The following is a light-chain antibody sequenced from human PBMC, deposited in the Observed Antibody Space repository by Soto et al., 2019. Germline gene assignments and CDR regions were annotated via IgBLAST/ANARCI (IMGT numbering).Light chain of an antibody. J-gene: IGLJ1*01. Sequence: QSVLTQPASVSGSPGQSITISCTGTSSDIGAYDYVSWCQQHPGKAPKLMISEVNNRPSGVSNRCSGSKSGNTAYLTISGLQVDYEAGYYCCSYTTTSTRVFGTGTKATVL. CDR2: EVN. CDR1: SSDIGAYDY. CDR3: CSYTTTSTRV. V-gene: IGLV2-14*01.